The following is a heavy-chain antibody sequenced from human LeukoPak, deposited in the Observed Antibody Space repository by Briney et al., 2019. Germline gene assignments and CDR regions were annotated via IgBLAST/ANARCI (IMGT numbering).Heavy chain of an antibody. J-gene: IGHJ3*02. CDR3: AREVTNDAFDI. V-gene: IGHV3-33*08. Sequence: GGSLRLSCSASGFTFRSYAMTWVRQAPGKGLEWVAVIWSDGRNKFYADSVKGRFTVSRDNSKNTLFLQMSSLRADDTALYYCAREVTNDAFDIWGQGTMVTVSS. CDR2: IWSDGRNK. D-gene: IGHD4-17*01. CDR1: GFTFRSYA.